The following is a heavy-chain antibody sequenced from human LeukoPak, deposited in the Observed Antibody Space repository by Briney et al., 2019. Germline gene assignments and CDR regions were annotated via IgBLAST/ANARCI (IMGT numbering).Heavy chain of an antibody. CDR2: ISYDGSNK. J-gene: IGHJ4*02. V-gene: IGHV3-30-3*01. CDR3: ARDLSYFDY. D-gene: IGHD2/OR15-2a*01. Sequence: GGSLRLSCAASGFTFSGYPIHWVRQAPGKGLEWVAVISYDGSNKYYADSVKGRFTISRDNSKNTLYLQMNSLRAEDTAVYYCARDLSYFDYWGQGTLVTVSS. CDR1: GFTFSGYP.